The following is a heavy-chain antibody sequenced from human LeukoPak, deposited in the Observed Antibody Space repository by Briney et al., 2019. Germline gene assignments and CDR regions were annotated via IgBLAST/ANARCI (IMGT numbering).Heavy chain of an antibody. CDR2: IYYSGST. J-gene: IGHJ3*01. CDR3: AKDPNGDYVGAFDF. CDR1: GGSISSYY. V-gene: IGHV4-59*01. Sequence: SETLSLTCTVSGGSISSYYWSWIRQSPENGLEWIGYIYYSGSTNYNPSLKSRVTISVDTSKNQFSLKLSSVTAADTAMYYCAKDPNGDYVGAFDFWGLGTMVTVSS. D-gene: IGHD4-17*01.